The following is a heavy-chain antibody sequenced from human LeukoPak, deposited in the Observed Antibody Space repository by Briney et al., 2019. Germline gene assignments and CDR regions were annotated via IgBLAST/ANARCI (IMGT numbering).Heavy chain of an antibody. CDR2: IRSKANSYAT. V-gene: IGHV3-73*01. Sequence: GGSLRLSCAASGFTFSGSAMHWVRQASGKGLEWVGRIRSKANSYATAYAASVKGRSTISRDDSKNTAYLQMNSLKTEDTAVYYCTSVLGYCTNGVCRYYYMDVWGKGTTVTVSS. CDR3: TSVLGYCTNGVCRYYYMDV. CDR1: GFTFSGSA. D-gene: IGHD2-8*01. J-gene: IGHJ6*03.